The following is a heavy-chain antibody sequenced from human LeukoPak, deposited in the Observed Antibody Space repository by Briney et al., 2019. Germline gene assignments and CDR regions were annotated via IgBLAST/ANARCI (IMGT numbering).Heavy chain of an antibody. CDR3: ASLGWESAW. J-gene: IGHJ4*02. CDR1: GYTFTSYY. Sequence: ASVKVSCKASGYTFTSYYMHWVRQAPGQGLEWVGIINPSGGSTTYAQKFQGRVTMTRDTSTSTVYMEVSSLRSEGTAVYYCASLGWESAWWGQGTLVTVSS. CDR2: INPSGGST. D-gene: IGHD1-26*01. V-gene: IGHV1-46*01.